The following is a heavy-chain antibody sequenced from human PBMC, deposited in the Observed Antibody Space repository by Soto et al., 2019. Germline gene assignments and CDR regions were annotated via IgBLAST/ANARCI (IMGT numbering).Heavy chain of an antibody. V-gene: IGHV1-69*06. CDR2: IIPIFGTA. J-gene: IGHJ3*01. CDR3: ASWHEREHAYDV. D-gene: IGHD1-1*01. Sequence: AASVKVSCKASGGTFSSYAISWVRQAPGQGLEWMGGIIPIFGTANYAQKFQGRVTITADKSTSTAYMELSSLRPDDTAVYYCASWHEREHAYDVWGQGTTVTVSS. CDR1: GGTFSSYA.